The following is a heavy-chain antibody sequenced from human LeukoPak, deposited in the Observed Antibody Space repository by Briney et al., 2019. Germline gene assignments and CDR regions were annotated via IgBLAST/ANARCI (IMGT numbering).Heavy chain of an antibody. Sequence: ASVKVSCKAFGYTFTNYNLHWVRQAPGQGLEWMGVSRPSGGITNYAQKFQGRVTMTRDTSTSTVYMELTRLRSEDTAVYYCARDHDYGDCEGPAAFDYWGQGTLVTVSS. V-gene: IGHV1-46*01. CDR1: GYTFTNYN. D-gene: IGHD4-17*01. CDR2: SRPSGGIT. CDR3: ARDHDYGDCEGPAAFDY. J-gene: IGHJ4*02.